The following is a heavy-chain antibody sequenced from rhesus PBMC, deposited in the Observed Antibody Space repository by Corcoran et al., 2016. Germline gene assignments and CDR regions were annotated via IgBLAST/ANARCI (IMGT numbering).Heavy chain of an antibody. CDR2: SYGMYSST. CDR3: VRHGSYSLFDY. J-gene: IGHJ4*01. CDR1: GGSISSSY. V-gene: IGHV4-169*01. Sequence: QLQLQESGPGLVKPSETLSVTCAVSGGSISSSYWSWIRQAPGKGLGWIGYSYGMYSSTNSTPAHQGRVTLSVDTSKNHFSLKLSSVPAADTAVYYCVRHGSYSLFDYWGQGVLVTVSS. D-gene: IGHD3-16*01.